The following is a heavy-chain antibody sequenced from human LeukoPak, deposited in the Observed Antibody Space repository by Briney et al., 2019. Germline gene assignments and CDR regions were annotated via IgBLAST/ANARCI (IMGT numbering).Heavy chain of an antibody. CDR1: GFTFSSYS. D-gene: IGHD4-17*01. CDR2: ISSSSSTI. CDR3: ARDGQTVTTGVDY. V-gene: IGHV3-48*01. Sequence: GGSLRLSCAASGFTFSSYSMNWVRQAPGKGPEWVSYISSSSSTIYYADSVKGRFTISRDNAKNSLYLQMNSLRAEDTAVYYCARDGQTVTTGVDYWGQGTLVTVSS. J-gene: IGHJ4*02.